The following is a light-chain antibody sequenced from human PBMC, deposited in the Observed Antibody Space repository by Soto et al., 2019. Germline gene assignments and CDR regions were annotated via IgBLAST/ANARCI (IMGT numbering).Light chain of an antibody. V-gene: IGLV2-14*01. Sequence: QSVLTQPASVSGSPGQSITISCTGTSSDVGGYNYVSWYQQHPGKAPKLMIYEVSNRPSGVSNRFSGSKSGNTASLTISGLQADDEADYYCSSYTSSSTLAYVFGTGTKV. CDR2: EVS. CDR1: SSDVGGYNY. J-gene: IGLJ1*01. CDR3: SSYTSSSTLAYV.